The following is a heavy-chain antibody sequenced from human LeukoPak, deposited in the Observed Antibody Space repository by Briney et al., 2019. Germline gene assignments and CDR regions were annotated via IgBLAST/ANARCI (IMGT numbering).Heavy chain of an antibody. CDR2: INHSGST. D-gene: IGHD1-7*01. CDR1: GGSISSGGYY. CDR3: ARALSDWNYFWYFDL. V-gene: IGHV4-39*07. J-gene: IGHJ2*01. Sequence: SETLSLTCTVSGGSISSGGYYWSWIRQPPGKGLEWIVEINHSGSTNYNPSLKSRVTISVDTSKDQFSLKLSSVTAADTAVYYCARALSDWNYFWYFDLWGRGTLVTVSS.